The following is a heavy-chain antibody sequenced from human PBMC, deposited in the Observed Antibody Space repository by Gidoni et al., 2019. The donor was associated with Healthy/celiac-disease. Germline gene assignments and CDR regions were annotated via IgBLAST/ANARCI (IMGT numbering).Heavy chain of an antibody. CDR2: ISYDGSNK. V-gene: IGHV3-30*18. Sequence: QVQLVESGGGVVQPGRSLRLSCAASGFTFSSYGMHWVRQAPGQGLEWVAVISYDGSNKYYADSVKGRFTISRDNSKNTLYLQMNSLRAEDTAVYYCAKGGPTLALFDYWGQGTLVTVSS. CDR1: GFTFSSYG. CDR3: AKGGPTLALFDY. J-gene: IGHJ4*02.